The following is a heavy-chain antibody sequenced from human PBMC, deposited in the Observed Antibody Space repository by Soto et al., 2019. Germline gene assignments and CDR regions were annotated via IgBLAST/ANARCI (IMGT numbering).Heavy chain of an antibody. CDR3: ARGLWGYTVTKGPHYYYGMGV. CDR1: GGTFSSYA. D-gene: IGHD3-16*02. J-gene: IGHJ6*02. Sequence: QVQLVQSGAEVKKPGSSVKVSCKASGGTFSSYAISWVRQAAGQGLEWMGGIIPIFGTANYAQKFQGRVTSTADKSTSTAYMELSSLRSEDTAVYFCARGLWGYTVTKGPHYYYGMGVLGQGTTVTVSS. CDR2: IIPIFGTA. V-gene: IGHV1-69*14.